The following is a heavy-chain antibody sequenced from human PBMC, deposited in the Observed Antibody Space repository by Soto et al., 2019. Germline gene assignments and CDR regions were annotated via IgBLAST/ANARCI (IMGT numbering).Heavy chain of an antibody. Sequence: ASVKGSCKASGYTFSSYCISWVRQAPGQGLEGMGWISAYNGNTNYAQKLQGRVTMTTDTSTSTAYMELRSLRSDDTAVYYCAGRGRDYYDSSGYLAPNDAFDIWGQGTMVTGS. CDR3: AGRGRDYYDSSGYLAPNDAFDI. CDR1: GYTFSSYC. D-gene: IGHD3-22*01. V-gene: IGHV1-18*01. J-gene: IGHJ3*02. CDR2: ISAYNGNT.